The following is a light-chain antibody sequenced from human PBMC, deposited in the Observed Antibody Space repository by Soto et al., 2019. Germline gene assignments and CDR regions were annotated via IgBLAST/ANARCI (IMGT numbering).Light chain of an antibody. Sequence: QSALTQPRSVSGSPGQSVTISCTGTSSDVGGYNFVSWYQQYPGKAPKLIIYDVSKRPSGVPDRFSGSRSGNTASLTISGLQAEDEADYYCHSYTGIYSTWVFGGGTKVTVL. J-gene: IGLJ3*02. CDR1: SSDVGGYNF. CDR3: HSYTGIYSTWV. V-gene: IGLV2-11*01. CDR2: DVS.